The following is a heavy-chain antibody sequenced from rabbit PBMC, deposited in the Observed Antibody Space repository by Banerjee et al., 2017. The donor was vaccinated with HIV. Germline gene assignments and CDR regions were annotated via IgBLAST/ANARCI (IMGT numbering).Heavy chain of an antibody. J-gene: IGHJ6*01. CDR3: ARGSGATGVGWDL. Sequence: QEQMEESGGDLVKPGASLTLTCTASGFSFSNYYYICWVRQAPGKGLEWIACIYTGSSGSTDYVSWAKGRFTISKASSTTVTLETTSLTAADTATYFCARGSGATGVGWDLWGPGTLVTVS. CDR1: GFSFSNYYY. V-gene: IGHV1S45*01. CDR2: IYTGSSGST. D-gene: IGHD7-1*01.